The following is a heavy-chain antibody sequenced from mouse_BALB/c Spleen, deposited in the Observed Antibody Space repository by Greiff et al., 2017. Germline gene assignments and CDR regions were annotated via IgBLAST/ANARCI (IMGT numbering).Heavy chain of an antibody. CDR1: GYSITSDYA. CDR2: ISYSGST. CDR3: ARTGTEFAY. J-gene: IGHJ3*01. V-gene: IGHV3-2*02. D-gene: IGHD4-1*01. Sequence: VQLKESGPGLVKPSQSLSLTCTVTGYSITSDYAWNWIRQFPGNKLEWMGYISYSGSTSYNPSLKSRIFITRDTSKNQFFLQLNSVTTEDTATYYCARTGTEFAYWGQGTLVTVSA.